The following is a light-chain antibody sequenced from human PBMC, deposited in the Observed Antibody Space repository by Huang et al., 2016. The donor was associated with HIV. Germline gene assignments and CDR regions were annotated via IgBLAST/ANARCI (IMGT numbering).Light chain of an antibody. J-gene: IGKJ4*01. V-gene: IGKV3-20*01. CDR3: QQYASSPPRT. CDR2: GAS. CDR1: QSVSGSY. Sequence: EIVLTQSPGTLSLSPGERATLSCRASQSVSGSYLAWYQQKPGQAPRLLIYGASSRATDSPDRFSGSGSGTDFTLTISRLEPEDFAVYFCQQYASSPPRTFGGGTRVEIK.